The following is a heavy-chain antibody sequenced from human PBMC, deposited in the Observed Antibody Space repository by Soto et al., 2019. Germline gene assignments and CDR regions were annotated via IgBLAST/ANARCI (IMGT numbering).Heavy chain of an antibody. V-gene: IGHV3-23*01. D-gene: IGHD6-6*01. J-gene: IGHJ4*02. Sequence: PGGSLILSCAASGFTFRSYSMSWVRQAPGKGLEWVSAISGSGGSTYYADSVKGRFTISRDNSKNTLYLQMNSLRAEDTAVYYCAKAPWYSSSSRVYGPQWLEPGTLDYWGQGTLVTVSS. CDR1: GFTFRSYS. CDR2: ISGSGGST. CDR3: AKAPWYSSSSRVYGPQWLEPGTLDY.